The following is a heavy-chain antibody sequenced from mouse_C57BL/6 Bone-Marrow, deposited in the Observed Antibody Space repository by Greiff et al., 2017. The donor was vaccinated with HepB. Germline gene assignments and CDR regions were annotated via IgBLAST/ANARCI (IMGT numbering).Heavy chain of an antibody. V-gene: IGHV1-82*01. J-gene: IGHJ4*01. Sequence: VKLQESGPELVKPGASVKISCKASGYAFSSSWMNWVKQRPGKGLEWIGRIYPGDGDTNYNGKFKGKATLTADKSSSTAYMQLSSLTSEDSAVYFCAMLYYGSSYNAMDYWGQGTSVTVSS. CDR1: GYAFSSSW. CDR3: AMLYYGSSYNAMDY. CDR2: IYPGDGDT. D-gene: IGHD1-1*01.